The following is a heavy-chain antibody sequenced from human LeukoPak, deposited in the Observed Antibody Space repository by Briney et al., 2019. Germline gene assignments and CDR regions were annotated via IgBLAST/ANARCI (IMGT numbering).Heavy chain of an antibody. CDR1: GGSISSFY. J-gene: IGHJ4*02. V-gene: IGHV4-59*01. CDR3: ARGIREYDSSGYYFDC. Sequence: SETLSLTCTVSGGSISSFYWTWIRQPPGKGLEWIGYSHYSGSTNYNPSLKSRVTISVDTSKNQFSLKLNSVTAADTAVYYCARGIREYDSSGYYFDCWGQGTLVTVSS. D-gene: IGHD3-22*01. CDR2: SHYSGST.